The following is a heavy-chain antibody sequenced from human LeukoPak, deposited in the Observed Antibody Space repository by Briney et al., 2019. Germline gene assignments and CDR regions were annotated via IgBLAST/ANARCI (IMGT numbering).Heavy chain of an antibody. CDR1: GFTFSSYA. D-gene: IGHD3/OR15-3a*01. Sequence: GGSLRLSCAASGFTFSSYAVSWVRQAPGKGLEWVSAITSSGDITYYADSVRGRFTISRDNSKNTLYVQMNSLRAEDTAVYYCARWTTTYLDYWGQGTLVTVSS. V-gene: IGHV3-23*01. J-gene: IGHJ4*02. CDR3: ARWTTTYLDY. CDR2: ITSSGDIT.